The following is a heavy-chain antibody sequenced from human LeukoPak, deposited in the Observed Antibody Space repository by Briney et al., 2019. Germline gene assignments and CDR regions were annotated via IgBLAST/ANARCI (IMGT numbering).Heavy chain of an antibody. CDR3: ARGPLGYCSSTSCYPLY. Sequence: ASVKVSCKASGYTFTGYYMHWVRQAPGQGLEWMGRINPNSGGTNYAQKFQGRVTMTRDTSISTAYMELSRLRSDDTAAYYCARGPLGYCSSTSCYPLYWGQGTLVTVSS. J-gene: IGHJ4*02. CDR2: INPNSGGT. CDR1: GYTFTGYY. D-gene: IGHD2-2*01. V-gene: IGHV1-2*06.